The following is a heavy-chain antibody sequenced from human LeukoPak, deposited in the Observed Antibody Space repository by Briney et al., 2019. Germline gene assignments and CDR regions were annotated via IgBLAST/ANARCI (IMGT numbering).Heavy chain of an antibody. CDR3: ARDYKQLWLGGAFDI. Sequence: PGGSLRLSCAASGFTVSSNYMSWVRQAPGKGLEWVSYISSSGSTIYYADSVKGRFTISRDNAKNSLYLQMNSLRAEDTAVYYCARDYKQLWLGGAFDIWGQGTMVTVSS. V-gene: IGHV3-11*04. CDR1: GFTVSSNY. CDR2: ISSSGSTI. D-gene: IGHD5-18*01. J-gene: IGHJ3*02.